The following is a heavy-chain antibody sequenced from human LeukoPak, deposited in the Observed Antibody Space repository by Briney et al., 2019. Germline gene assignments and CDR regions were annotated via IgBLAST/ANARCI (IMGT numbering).Heavy chain of an antibody. CDR2: SSAYNCNT. Sequence: GASVTVSFKCSVYTFTSYGISGVRQAPGQGLEWMGWSSAYNCNTNNAQKLHGRVTMTTDTSTSTAYMELRSLRSDYTAVYYCARGITGTLYYYYYGMDVWGQGTTVTVS. J-gene: IGHJ6*02. D-gene: IGHD1-20*01. CDR3: ARGITGTLYYYYYGMDV. V-gene: IGHV1-18*01. CDR1: VYTFTSYG.